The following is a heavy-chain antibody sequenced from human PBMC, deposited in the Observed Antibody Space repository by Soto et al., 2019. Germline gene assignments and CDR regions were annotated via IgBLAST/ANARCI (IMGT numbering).Heavy chain of an antibody. J-gene: IGHJ6*03. Sequence: EVQLVESGGGLVQPGRSLRLACAASGFTFDQYTMHWVRQAPGKGLEWVSSITWHSGTIGYADSVKGRFTISRDNAKNSLYLQMNSLRGEDTALYYCAKDRITFGDFKYYYMDVWGNGTTVTVSS. CDR2: ITWHSGTI. CDR3: AKDRITFGDFKYYYMDV. CDR1: GFTFDQYT. D-gene: IGHD3-16*01. V-gene: IGHV3-9*01.